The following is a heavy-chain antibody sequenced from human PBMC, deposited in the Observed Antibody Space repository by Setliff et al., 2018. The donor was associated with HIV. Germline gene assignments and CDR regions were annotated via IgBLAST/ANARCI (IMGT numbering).Heavy chain of an antibody. CDR1: GGSISSYY. CDR3: ARGRKRDGYNFYYYYMDV. J-gene: IGHJ6*03. D-gene: IGHD5-12*01. CDR2: IYYSGST. V-gene: IGHV4-59*12. Sequence: SETLSLPCTVSGGSISSYYWSWLRQPTGKGLEWIGYIYYSGSTNYNPSLKSRVTISVDTSKNQFSLKLSAVTAADSAVYYCARGRKRDGYNFYYYYMDVWDKGTTVTVSS.